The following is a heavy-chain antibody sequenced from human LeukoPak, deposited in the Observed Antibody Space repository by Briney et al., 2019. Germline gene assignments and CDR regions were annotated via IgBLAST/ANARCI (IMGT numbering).Heavy chain of an antibody. J-gene: IGHJ5*02. CDR3: GKLVGAALTT. Sequence: GASVKVSCKASGGSFKTYGVGWVRQAPGRGLEWMGRIIPTLGMTTYAKRFQGRLEISTDESTTTAHMDLSGLVSEDSATYFCGKLVGAALTTWGQGTQVIVS. D-gene: IGHD1-1*01. CDR1: GGSFKTYG. CDR2: IIPTLGMT. V-gene: IGHV1-69*04.